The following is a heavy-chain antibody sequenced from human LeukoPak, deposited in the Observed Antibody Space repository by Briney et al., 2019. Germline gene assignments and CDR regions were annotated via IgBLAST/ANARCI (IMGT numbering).Heavy chain of an antibody. J-gene: IGHJ5*02. V-gene: IGHV4-4*07. CDR3: ARVAYGSSWFDP. CDR2: LHTSGST. Sequence: SETLSLTCTVSGGSISSYYWSWIRQPAGEGLEWIGRLHTSGSTHYNPSLKSRVTMSVDTSKNQFSLKLGSVTAADTAVYYCARVAYGSSWFDPWGQGTLVTVSS. D-gene: IGHD2-2*01. CDR1: GGSISSYY.